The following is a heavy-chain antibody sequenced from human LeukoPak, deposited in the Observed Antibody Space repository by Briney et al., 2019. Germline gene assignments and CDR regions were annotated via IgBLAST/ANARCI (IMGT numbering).Heavy chain of an antibody. CDR1: GGSISSSSYY. CDR2: IYYSGST. J-gene: IGHJ4*02. Sequence: PSETLSLTCTVSGGSISSSSYYWGWIRQPPGKGLEWIGSIYYSGSTYYNPSLKSRVTISVDTSKNQFSLKLSSVTAADTAVYYCARLTIAAAGEGLYYFDYWGQGTLVTVSS. D-gene: IGHD6-13*01. V-gene: IGHV4-39*01. CDR3: ARLTIAAAGEGLYYFDY.